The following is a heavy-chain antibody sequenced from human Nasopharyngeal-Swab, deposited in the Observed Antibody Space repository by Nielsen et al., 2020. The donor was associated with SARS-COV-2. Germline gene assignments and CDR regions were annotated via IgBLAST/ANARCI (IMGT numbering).Heavy chain of an antibody. CDR2: INPSGGST. J-gene: IGHJ4*02. D-gene: IGHD2-21*02. V-gene: IGHV1-46*01. CDR1: AYTFTSYY. CDR3: ARAGICGGDCYTFDY. Sequence: ASVKVSRKASAYTFTSYYMHWVRQAPGQGLEWMGIINPSGGSTSYAQKFQGRVTMTRDTSTSTVYMELSSLRSEDTAVYYCARAGICGGDCYTFDYWGQGTLVTVSS.